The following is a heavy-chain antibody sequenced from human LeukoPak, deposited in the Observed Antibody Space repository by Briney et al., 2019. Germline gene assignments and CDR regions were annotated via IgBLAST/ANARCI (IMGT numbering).Heavy chain of an antibody. CDR1: GFTFSSYS. J-gene: IGHJ5*02. D-gene: IGHD2-2*01. CDR2: ISSSSSYI. V-gene: IGHV3-21*04. Sequence: PGGSLRLSCAASGFTFSSYSMNWVRQAPGKGLEWVSSISSSSSYIYYADSVKGRFTISRDNAKNSLYLQMNSLRAEDTAVYYCARELGYCSSTSCYNWFDPWGQGTLVTVSS. CDR3: ARELGYCSSTSCYNWFDP.